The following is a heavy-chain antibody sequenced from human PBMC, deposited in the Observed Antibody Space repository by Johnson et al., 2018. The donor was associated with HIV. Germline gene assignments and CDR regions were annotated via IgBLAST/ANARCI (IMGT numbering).Heavy chain of an antibody. CDR3: ARGVAMIVF. Sequence: VQLVESGGGLVQPGRSLRLSCAASGFTFDDYAMHWVRQAPGKGLEWVSGISWNSGSIGYADSVKGRFTISRDNAKNTLYLQMNSLRAEDTAGYYCARGVAMIVFWGQGTMVTVSS. V-gene: IGHV3-9*01. CDR1: GFTFDDYA. D-gene: IGHD3-22*01. J-gene: IGHJ3*01. CDR2: ISWNSGSI.